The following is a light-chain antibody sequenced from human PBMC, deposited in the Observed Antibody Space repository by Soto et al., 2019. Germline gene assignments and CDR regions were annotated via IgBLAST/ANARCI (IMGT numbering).Light chain of an antibody. CDR2: GAS. CDR3: QQYKEWPLT. Sequence: EIVMTQSPATLSVSPGERATLSCRASQSVSSNLAWYQQKPGQAPRLLIYGASTRATVIPARFSGSGSGTEFTLTISSLQSEDVAVYYRQQYKEWPLTFGQGTKVDIK. V-gene: IGKV3-15*01. CDR1: QSVSSN. J-gene: IGKJ1*01.